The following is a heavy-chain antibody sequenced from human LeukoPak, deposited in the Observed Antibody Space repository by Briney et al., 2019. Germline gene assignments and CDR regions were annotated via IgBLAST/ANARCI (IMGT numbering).Heavy chain of an antibody. V-gene: IGHV1-69*05. CDR3: ATIPGRRPRGVDDAFDI. CDR1: GGTFSSYA. D-gene: IGHD1-26*01. J-gene: IGHJ3*02. CDR2: IIPIFGTA. Sequence: SVKVSCKASGGTFSSYAISWVRQAPGQGLEWMGGIIPIFGTANYAQKFQGRVTITTDESTSTAYMELSSLRSEDTAVYYCATIPGRRPRGVDDAFDIWGQGTMVTVSS.